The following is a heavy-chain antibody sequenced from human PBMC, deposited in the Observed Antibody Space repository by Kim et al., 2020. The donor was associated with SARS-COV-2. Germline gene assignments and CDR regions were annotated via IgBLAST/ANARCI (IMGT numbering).Heavy chain of an antibody. Sequence: SRVTISVDTSKNQFSLKLSSVTAADTAVYYCARHGDSGSYFSQSLRYFDYWGQGTLVTVSS. CDR3: ARHGDSGSYFSQSLRYFDY. D-gene: IGHD1-26*01. J-gene: IGHJ4*02. V-gene: IGHV4-59*08.